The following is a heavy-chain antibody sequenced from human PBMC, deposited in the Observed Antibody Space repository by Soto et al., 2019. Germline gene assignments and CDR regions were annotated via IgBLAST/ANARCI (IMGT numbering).Heavy chain of an antibody. V-gene: IGHV1-69*02. CDR1: GGTFSSYT. Sequence: SVKVSCKASGGTFSSYTISCVRQAPGQGLEWMGRIIPILGIANYAQKFQGRVTITADKSTSTAYMELSSLRSEDTAVYYCASSTNGYCSGGSCYNYYYYYYMDVWGKGTTVTVSS. J-gene: IGHJ6*03. CDR2: IIPILGIA. D-gene: IGHD2-15*01. CDR3: ASSTNGYCSGGSCYNYYYYYYMDV.